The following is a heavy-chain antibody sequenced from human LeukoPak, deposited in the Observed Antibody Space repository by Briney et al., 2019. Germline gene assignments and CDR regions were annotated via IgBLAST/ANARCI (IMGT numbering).Heavy chain of an antibody. D-gene: IGHD2-2*01. Sequence: GGSLRLSCAASGFTFSSYWMSWVRQAPGKGLEWVANIKQDGSEKYYVDSVKGRFTISRDNAKNSLYLQMNSLRAEDTAVYYCARAKNIVVVPAAMGRPYDYWGQGTLVTVSS. J-gene: IGHJ4*02. CDR3: ARAKNIVVVPAAMGRPYDY. CDR1: GFTFSSYW. V-gene: IGHV3-7*04. CDR2: IKQDGSEK.